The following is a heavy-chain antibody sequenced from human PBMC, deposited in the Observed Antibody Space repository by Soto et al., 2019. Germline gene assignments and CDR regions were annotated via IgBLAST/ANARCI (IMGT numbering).Heavy chain of an antibody. J-gene: IGHJ4*02. Sequence: SETLSLTCTVSGGSITSYYWSWIRQPPGKGLEWIGYVFHSGITDYNPSLKSRVTISVDASKNQFSLKLSSVTAADTAVYYCARSSSSWYYFDYWGQGTLVTVSS. CDR1: GGSITSYY. CDR3: ARSSSSWYYFDY. CDR2: VFHSGIT. V-gene: IGHV4-59*08. D-gene: IGHD6-13*01.